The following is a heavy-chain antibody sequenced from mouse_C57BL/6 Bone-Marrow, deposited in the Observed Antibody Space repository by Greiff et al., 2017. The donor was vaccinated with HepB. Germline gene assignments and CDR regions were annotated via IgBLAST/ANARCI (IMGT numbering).Heavy chain of an antibody. CDR3: ARDDYYGSSPAWFAY. J-gene: IGHJ3*01. Sequence: EVKLMESGGGLVKPGGSLKLSCAASGFTFSSYAMSWVRQTPEKRLEWVATISDGGSYTYYPDNVKGRFTISRDNAKNNLYLQMSHLKSEDTAMYYCARDDYYGSSPAWFAYWGQGTLVTVSA. CDR1: GFTFSSYA. CDR2: ISDGGSYT. V-gene: IGHV5-4*01. D-gene: IGHD1-1*01.